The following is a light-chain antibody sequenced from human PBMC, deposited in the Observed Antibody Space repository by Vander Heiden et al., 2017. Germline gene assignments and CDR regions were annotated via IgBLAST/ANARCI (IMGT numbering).Light chain of an antibody. Sequence: QSALAQPASVSGSPGQWITISCTGTSSNIGRYDYVSWYQQHPGKAPKLIMSEVTNRPSGVPYRFSGSKTGSTASLTSSGLQAEDEADYYCCSYTTATTIIFGGGTKLTVL. CDR2: EVT. J-gene: IGLJ2*01. V-gene: IGLV2-14*01. CDR1: SSNIGRYDY. CDR3: CSYTTATTII.